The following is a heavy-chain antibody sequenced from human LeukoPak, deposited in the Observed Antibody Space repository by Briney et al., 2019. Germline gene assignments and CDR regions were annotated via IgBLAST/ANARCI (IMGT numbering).Heavy chain of an antibody. D-gene: IGHD6-19*01. V-gene: IGHV4-61*01. CDR1: TYSISSGYY. CDR3: ARDAGAVAGTVAFDI. J-gene: IGHJ3*02. Sequence: SETLSLTCTVSTYSISSGYYWCWVRQPPGKGLEWIGYIYYSGSTNYNPSLKSRVTISVDTSKNQFSLKLSSVTAADTAVYYCARDAGAVAGTVAFDIWGQGTMVTVSS. CDR2: IYYSGST.